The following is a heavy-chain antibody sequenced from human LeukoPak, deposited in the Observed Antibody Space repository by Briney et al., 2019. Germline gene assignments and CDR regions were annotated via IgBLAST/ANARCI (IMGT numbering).Heavy chain of an antibody. CDR1: GGSITSGSYY. D-gene: IGHD3-10*01. CDR2: VYCIGSI. J-gene: IGHJ5*02. Sequence: SQTLSLTFTVSGGSITSGSYYWGWIRQPAGKGLEWIGRVYCIGSIDYNPSLQSRVTISADTSKKQFSLKLSSVTAADTAVYYCARERTMVRGMSWFDPWGQGTRVTVSS. CDR3: ARERTMVRGMSWFDP. V-gene: IGHV4-61*02.